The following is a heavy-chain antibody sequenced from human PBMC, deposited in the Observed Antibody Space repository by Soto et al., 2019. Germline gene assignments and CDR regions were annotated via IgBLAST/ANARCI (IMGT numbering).Heavy chain of an antibody. Sequence: EVQLVESGGVLVQPGGSLRLSCAASGFTFSSYWMHWVRQAPGKGPVWVSRINDDGSDTVYADSVKGRFTISRDNAKNTLYLQMNMLRAEDTAVYYCTRSIMGFSYADSWGQGTLVTVSS. V-gene: IGHV3-74*01. J-gene: IGHJ4*02. CDR1: GFTFSSYW. CDR2: INDDGSDT. CDR3: TRSIMGFSYADS. D-gene: IGHD2-2*01.